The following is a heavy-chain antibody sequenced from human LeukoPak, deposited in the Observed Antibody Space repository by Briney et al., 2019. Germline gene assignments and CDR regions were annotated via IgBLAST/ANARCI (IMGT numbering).Heavy chain of an antibody. CDR2: ISSSSSYI. CDR3: ARDGFVSGYSRRGLVYFDY. D-gene: IGHD3-22*01. J-gene: IGHJ4*02. V-gene: IGHV3-21*01. CDR1: GFTFSSYS. Sequence: GGSLRLSCAASGFTFSSYSMNWVRQAPGKGLEWVSSISSSSSYIYYADSVKGRFTISRDNAKNSLYLQMNSQRAEDTAVYYCARDGFVSGYSRRGLVYFDYWGQGTLVTVSS.